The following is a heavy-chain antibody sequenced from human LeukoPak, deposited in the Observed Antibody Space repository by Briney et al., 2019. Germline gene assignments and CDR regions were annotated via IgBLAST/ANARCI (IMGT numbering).Heavy chain of an antibody. D-gene: IGHD2-2*02. CDR3: ARLEYCSSTSCYMPLGAAAGTFDY. Sequence: GGSLRLSCAASGFTVSSNYMSWVRQAPGKGLEWVSVIYSGGSTYYADSVKGRFTISRDNSKNTLYLQMNSLRAEDTAVYYCARLEYCSSTSCYMPLGAAAGTFDYWGQGTLVTVSS. J-gene: IGHJ4*02. CDR1: GFTVSSNY. V-gene: IGHV3-66*02. CDR2: IYSGGST.